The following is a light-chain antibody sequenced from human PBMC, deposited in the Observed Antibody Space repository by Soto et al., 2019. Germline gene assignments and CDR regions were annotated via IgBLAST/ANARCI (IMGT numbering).Light chain of an antibody. V-gene: IGKV1-39*01. CDR2: AAS. J-gene: IGKJ2*01. Sequence: DIQMTQSPSALSASGGDRVTITCRASQTISTDLNWYQQKPGKAPKLLIYAASTLQSGVPSGFSGSGSGTDFTLTISSLQPEDFATYYCQQSLGIPYTFGQGTRLEIK. CDR3: QQSLGIPYT. CDR1: QTISTD.